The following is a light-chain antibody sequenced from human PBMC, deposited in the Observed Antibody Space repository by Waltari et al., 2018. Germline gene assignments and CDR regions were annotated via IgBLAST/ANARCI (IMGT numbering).Light chain of an antibody. CDR2: DVI. Sequence: QSALTQSRAVSGSPGQSVTISCTGTSSAVGGYNYVPWYLQYPDKPPKLIISDVIKRPSGVPDRFSGSKSGNTASLTISGLQAEDEADYYCCSYAGNNHVVFGGGTKVTVL. CDR3: CSYAGNNHVV. V-gene: IGLV2-11*01. CDR1: SSAVGGYNY. J-gene: IGLJ2*01.